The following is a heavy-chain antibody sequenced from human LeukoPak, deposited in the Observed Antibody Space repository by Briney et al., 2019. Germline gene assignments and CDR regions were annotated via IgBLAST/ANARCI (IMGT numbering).Heavy chain of an antibody. CDR3: APDLRGSAWSLDY. D-gene: IGHD6-19*01. V-gene: IGHV3-48*01. Sequence: GGSLRLSCAAPGFTFSSYSMNWVRQAPGKGLEWVSYISSSSSTIYYADSVKGRFTISRDNSKNTLYLQMNSLRAEDTAVYYCAPDLRGSAWSLDYWGQGTLVTVSS. CDR1: GFTFSSYS. J-gene: IGHJ4*02. CDR2: ISSSSSTI.